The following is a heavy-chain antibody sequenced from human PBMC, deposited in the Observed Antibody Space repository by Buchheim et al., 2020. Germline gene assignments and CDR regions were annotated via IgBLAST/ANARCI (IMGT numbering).Heavy chain of an antibody. J-gene: IGHJ4*02. CDR1: GGTFSSYA. CDR3: ARALGYYYDSSGYYGGYFDY. Sequence: QVQLVQSGAEVKKPGSSVKVSCKASGGTFSSYAISWVRQAPGQGLEWMGGIIPIFGTANYAPKFQGRVTITADKSTSTAYMELSSLRSEDTAVYYCARALGYYYDSSGYYGGYFDYWGQGTL. CDR2: IIPIFGTA. V-gene: IGHV1-69*06. D-gene: IGHD3-22*01.